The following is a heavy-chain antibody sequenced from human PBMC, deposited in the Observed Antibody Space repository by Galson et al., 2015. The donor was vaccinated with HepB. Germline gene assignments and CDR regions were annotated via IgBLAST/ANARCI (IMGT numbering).Heavy chain of an antibody. J-gene: IGHJ4*02. V-gene: IGHV3-11*03. CDR1: GFTFSDYY. CDR2: ISSSSSYT. Sequence: SLRLSCAASGFTFSDYYMSWIRQAPGKGLEWVSYISSSSSYTNYADSVKGRFTISRDNAKNSLYLQMNSLRAEDTAVYYCGRLIRRATYDYWGQGALVIVSS. CDR3: GRLIRRATYDY.